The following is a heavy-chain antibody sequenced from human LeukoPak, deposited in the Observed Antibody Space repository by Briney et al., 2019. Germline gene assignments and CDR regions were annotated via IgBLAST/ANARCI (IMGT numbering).Heavy chain of an antibody. Sequence: SETLSLTCTVSGGSISSYYWSWIRQPPGKGLEWIGYIYYSGSTNYNPPLKSRVTISVDTSKNQFSLKLISVTAADTAVYYCARHGYIYTSAFDIWGQGTVVTVSS. J-gene: IGHJ3*02. D-gene: IGHD5-18*01. CDR2: IYYSGST. V-gene: IGHV4-59*01. CDR3: ARHGYIYTSAFDI. CDR1: GGSISSYY.